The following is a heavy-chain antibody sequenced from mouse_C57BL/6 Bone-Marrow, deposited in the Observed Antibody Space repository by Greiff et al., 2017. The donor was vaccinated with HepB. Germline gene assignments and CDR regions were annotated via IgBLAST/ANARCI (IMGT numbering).Heavy chain of an antibody. J-gene: IGHJ1*03. D-gene: IGHD1-1*01. CDR3: ASPYYYGSSPYWYFDV. V-gene: IGHV1-20*01. CDR2: INPYNGDT. CDR1: GYSFTGYF. Sequence: VQLKESGPELVKPGDSVKISCKASGYSFTGYFMNWVMQSHGKSLEWIGRINPYNGDTFYNQKFKGKATLTVDKSSSTAHMELRSLTSEDSAVYYCASPYYYGSSPYWYFDVWGTGTTVTVSS.